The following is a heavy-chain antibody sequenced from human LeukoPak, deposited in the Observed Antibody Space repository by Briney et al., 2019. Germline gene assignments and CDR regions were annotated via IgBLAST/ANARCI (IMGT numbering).Heavy chain of an antibody. V-gene: IGHV3-48*01. CDR3: ARGGYGPRALYYFDY. D-gene: IGHD5-18*01. Sequence: GGSPRLSCVASGFTFSSSKINWVRQAPGKGLEWISYISSTSSDIDYADSVKGRFTISRDNAQNSLYLQMNSLRAEDTAVYYCARGGYGPRALYYFDYWGQGTLVTVSS. CDR1: GFTFSSSK. CDR2: ISSTSSDI. J-gene: IGHJ4*02.